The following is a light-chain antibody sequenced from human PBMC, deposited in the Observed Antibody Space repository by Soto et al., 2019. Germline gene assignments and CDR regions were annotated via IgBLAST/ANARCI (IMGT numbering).Light chain of an antibody. V-gene: IGKV3-15*01. CDR1: QSVSID. CDR2: SAS. J-gene: IGKJ5*01. Sequence: EIVMRQSPATLSVSPGERATLSFRASQSVSIDLAWYHQKPGQAPRLLIYSASTRATGIPARFSGSGSGTEFTLTISSLQSEDFAVYYCQQYNNWPPITFGQGTRLEI. CDR3: QQYNNWPPIT.